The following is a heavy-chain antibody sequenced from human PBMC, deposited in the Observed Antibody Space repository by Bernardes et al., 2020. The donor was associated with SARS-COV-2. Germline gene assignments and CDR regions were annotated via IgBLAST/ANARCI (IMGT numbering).Heavy chain of an antibody. Sequence: GFLSPPRVAPGFTLSPYWMSWVRPAPGKGLEWVANMNQNGNERHYVDSVKGRSTISRDNAKNSLYLQMNSLRAEDTAVYYCATDDDTVTTAFDYWGQGTLVTVSS. D-gene: IGHD4-17*01. J-gene: IGHJ4*02. V-gene: IGHV3-7*01. CDR2: MNQNGNER. CDR3: ATDDDTVTTAFDY. CDR1: GFTLSPYW.